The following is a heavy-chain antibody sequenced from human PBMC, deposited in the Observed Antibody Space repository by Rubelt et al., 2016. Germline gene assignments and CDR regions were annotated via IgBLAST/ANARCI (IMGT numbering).Heavy chain of an antibody. Sequence: QVQLVQSGAEVKKPGASVKVSCKASGYTFTGYYMHWVRQAPGQGLEWMGWINPNSGGTNYAQKFQGRVTMSRDTSISTAYMELRRLRSDETAVYYCASESYDFWSGYGMDVWGQGTTVTVSS. CDR1: GYTFTGYY. CDR3: ASESYDFWSGYGMDV. D-gene: IGHD3-3*01. J-gene: IGHJ6*02. V-gene: IGHV1-2*02. CDR2: INPNSGGT.